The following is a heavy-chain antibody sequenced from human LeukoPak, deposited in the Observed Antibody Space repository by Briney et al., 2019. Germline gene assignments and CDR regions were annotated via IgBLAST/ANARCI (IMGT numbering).Heavy chain of an antibody. V-gene: IGHV3-74*01. J-gene: IGHJ3*02. CDR3: TASLLSPGNI. CDR1: GFTFSSYW. D-gene: IGHD3-10*01. Sequence: PGGSLKLSCTAAGFTFSSYWMHWARQVPGKGLVWVSHINTDGSSTSYAGSVKGRFTISRDNAKNTLYLQVNSLRAEDTAVYYCTASLLSPGNIWGQGTVVTVSS. CDR2: INTDGSST.